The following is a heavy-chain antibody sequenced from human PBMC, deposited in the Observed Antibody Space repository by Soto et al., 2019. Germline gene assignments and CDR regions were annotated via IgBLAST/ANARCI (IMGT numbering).Heavy chain of an antibody. CDR1: GAAMTSYY. CDR2: IYGRGNT. Sequence: QVQLQESGPGLVKPSEPLSLTCSVSGAAMTSYYWSWIRQPPGKGLECIGYIYGRGNTNYNPSLESRVTRSFDMSKNRFSLKLSSVTAADTAVYYCARVNVNSARYHFYYMDVWGKGTSVTVSS. J-gene: IGHJ6*03. V-gene: IGHV4-59*12. CDR3: ARVNVNSARYHFYYMDV. D-gene: IGHD1-1*01.